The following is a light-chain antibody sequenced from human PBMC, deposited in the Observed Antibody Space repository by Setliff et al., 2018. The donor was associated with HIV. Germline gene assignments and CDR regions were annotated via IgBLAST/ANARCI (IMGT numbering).Light chain of an antibody. Sequence: QSALTQPASVSGSPGQSITISCTGTSSDVGGYSYVSWYQQHPGKAPKLIIYEVRNRPSGISNRFSGSKSGNTASLTISGLQAEDEADYYCSSYASSNTLPFGTGNKV. CDR1: SSDVGGYSY. CDR3: SSYASSNTLP. V-gene: IGLV2-14*01. J-gene: IGLJ1*01. CDR2: EVR.